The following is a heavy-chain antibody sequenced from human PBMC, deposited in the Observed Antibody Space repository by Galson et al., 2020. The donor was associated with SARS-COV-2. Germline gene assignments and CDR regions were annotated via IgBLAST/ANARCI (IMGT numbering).Heavy chain of an antibody. CDR3: ARASTIFGVCIDAFDI. CDR1: GGSISSGGYY. CDR2: IYYSGST. J-gene: IGHJ3*02. D-gene: IGHD3-3*01. V-gene: IGHV4-31*03. Sequence: SETLSLTCTVSGGSISSGGYYWSWIRQHPGKGLEWIGYIYYSGSTYYNPSLKSRVTISVDTSKNQFSLKLSSVTAADTAVYYCARASTIFGVCIDAFDIWGQGTMVTVSS.